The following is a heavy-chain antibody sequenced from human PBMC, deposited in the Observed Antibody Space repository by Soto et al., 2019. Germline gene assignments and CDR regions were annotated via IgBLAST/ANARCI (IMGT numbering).Heavy chain of an antibody. CDR3: ARAYYDTSGYSLDP. D-gene: IGHD3-22*01. Sequence: SQTMRLPWTVSGGTISSYYCSRIRQPTGKGLEWIGYIYYSESTNYNPSLKSRVIISVDTSKNQFSLRLSSVTAADTAVYYCARAYYDTSGYSLDPWGQGPLVTSPQ. J-gene: IGHJ5*02. CDR2: IYYSEST. V-gene: IGHV4-59*01. CDR1: GGTISSYY.